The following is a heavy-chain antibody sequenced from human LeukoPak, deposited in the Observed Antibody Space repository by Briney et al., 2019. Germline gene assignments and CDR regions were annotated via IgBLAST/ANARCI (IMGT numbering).Heavy chain of an antibody. CDR3: AKDLYSNSWYYFDY. J-gene: IGHJ4*02. CDR2: ISWNSGSI. CDR1: GFTFDDYA. V-gene: IGHV3-9*03. Sequence: GGSLRLSCAASGFTFDDYAMHWVRQAPGKGLEWVSGISWNSGSIGYADSVKGRFTISRDNAKNSLYLQMNSLRAEDMALYYCAKDLYSNSWYYFDYWGQGTLVTVSS. D-gene: IGHD6-13*01.